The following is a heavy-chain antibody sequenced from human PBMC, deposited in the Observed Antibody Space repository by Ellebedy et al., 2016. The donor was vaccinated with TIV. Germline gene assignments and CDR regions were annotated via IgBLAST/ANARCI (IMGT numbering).Heavy chain of an antibody. Sequence: SETLSLTCTVSGGSVSSGSYYRNWIRRPPGKGLEWIGYVYYSGSTNYNPSLKSRVTISVDTSKNQFSLKLSSVTAADTAVYYCARHNAGREYPYGMDVWGQGTTVTVSS. D-gene: IGHD1-1*01. V-gene: IGHV4-61*01. CDR2: VYYSGST. CDR1: GGSVSSGSYY. CDR3: ARHNAGREYPYGMDV. J-gene: IGHJ6*02.